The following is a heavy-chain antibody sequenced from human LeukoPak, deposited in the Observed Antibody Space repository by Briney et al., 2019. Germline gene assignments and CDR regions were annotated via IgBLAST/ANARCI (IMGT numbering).Heavy chain of an antibody. CDR1: GGSISSYY. V-gene: IGHV4-4*07. J-gene: IGHJ4*02. Sequence: KPSETLSLTCSVSGGSISSYYWSWIRQPAGKGREWIGRIYTTGNTDYNPSLKSRVTMSVDTSKNQFSLNLGSVTAADTAVYYCARDARGWSGFDYWGQGTLVTVSS. CDR3: ARDARGWSGFDY. D-gene: IGHD3-3*01. CDR2: IYTTGNT.